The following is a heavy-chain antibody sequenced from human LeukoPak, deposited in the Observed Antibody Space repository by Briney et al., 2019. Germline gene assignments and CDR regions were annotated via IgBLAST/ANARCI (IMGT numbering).Heavy chain of an antibody. J-gene: IGHJ6*04. D-gene: IGHD3-16*01. Sequence: SETLSLTCTVSGVSISSSSYYWGWIRQPPGKGLEWIGSIYYSGSTYYNPSLKSRVTISVDTSKNQFSLKLSSVTAADTAVYYCARDMRPMDVWGKGTTVTVSS. CDR1: GVSISSSSYY. V-gene: IGHV4-39*07. CDR2: IYYSGST. CDR3: ARDMRPMDV.